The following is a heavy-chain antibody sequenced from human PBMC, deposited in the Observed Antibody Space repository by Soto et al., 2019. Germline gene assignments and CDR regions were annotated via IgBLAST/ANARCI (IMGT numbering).Heavy chain of an antibody. J-gene: IGHJ4*02. CDR1: GFTFSDYY. CDR2: ISGSGDTI. V-gene: IGHV3-11*01. Sequence: LRLSCAASGFTFSDYYMSWIRQAPGKGLEWVSYISGSGDTIYYADSVKGRFTISRDNAKKSLYLQVNSLRAEDTAVYYCARDRASYYYTSGPYCFDYWGQGTLVTVSS. D-gene: IGHD3-10*01. CDR3: ARDRASYYYTSGPYCFDY.